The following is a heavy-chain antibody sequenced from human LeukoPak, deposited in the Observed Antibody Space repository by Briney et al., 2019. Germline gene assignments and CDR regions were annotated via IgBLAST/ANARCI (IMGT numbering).Heavy chain of an antibody. D-gene: IGHD6-25*01. Sequence: SETLSLTCTVSGGSISSYYWSWIRQPPGKGLEWIGYIYYSGSTNYNPSLKSRVTTSVDTSKNQFSLKLSSVTAADTAVYYCARDTSAGAFDYWGQGTLVTVSS. CDR2: IYYSGST. CDR3: ARDTSAGAFDY. CDR1: GGSISSYY. J-gene: IGHJ4*02. V-gene: IGHV4-59*01.